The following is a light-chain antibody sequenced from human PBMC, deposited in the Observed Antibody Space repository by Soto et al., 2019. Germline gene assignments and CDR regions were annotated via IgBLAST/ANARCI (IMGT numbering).Light chain of an antibody. CDR1: QSVSSN. CDR3: QQYNDWPPVT. Sequence: EIVMTQSPATLSVSPVVRATLSCMSSQSVSSNLAWYQQKPCQAPRLLIYGASTRATGIPARFSGSGSGTEYTLTISSLQSEDSAVYFCQQYNDWPPVTFGQGTKVDIK. V-gene: IGKV3-15*01. J-gene: IGKJ1*01. CDR2: GAS.